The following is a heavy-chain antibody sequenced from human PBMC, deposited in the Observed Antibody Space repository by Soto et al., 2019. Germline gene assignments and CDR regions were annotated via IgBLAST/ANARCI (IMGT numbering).Heavy chain of an antibody. CDR2: ISYDGSNK. Sequence: QVQLVESGGGVVQPGRSLRLSCAASGFTFSSYAMHWVRQAPGKGLEWVAVISYDGSNKYYADSVKGRFTISRDNSKNTLYLQMNSMRAEDTAVYYCGRDRSRSYGRPLAYWGQGTLVTVSS. CDR1: GFTFSSYA. D-gene: IGHD5-18*01. V-gene: IGHV3-30-3*01. J-gene: IGHJ4*02. CDR3: GRDRSRSYGRPLAY.